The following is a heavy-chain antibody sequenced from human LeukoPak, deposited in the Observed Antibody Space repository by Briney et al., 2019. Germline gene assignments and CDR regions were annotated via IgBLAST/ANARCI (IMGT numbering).Heavy chain of an antibody. Sequence: PGGSLRLSCAASGFTFSSYAMHWVRQAPGKGLEWVAVISYDESNKYYADSVKGRLTISRDNSKNTLYLQMHSLRAEDTALYYCARDTGSSVGSTDFDYWGQGTLVTVSS. CDR2: ISYDESNK. J-gene: IGHJ4*02. CDR3: ARDTGSSVGSTDFDY. CDR1: GFTFSSYA. V-gene: IGHV3-30-3*01. D-gene: IGHD6-6*01.